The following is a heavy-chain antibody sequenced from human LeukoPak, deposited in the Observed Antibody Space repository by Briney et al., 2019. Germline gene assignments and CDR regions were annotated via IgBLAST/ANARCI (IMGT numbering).Heavy chain of an antibody. CDR2: ISSSGSTI. D-gene: IGHD3-10*01. Sequence: GGSLRLSCAASGFTFSTYEMNWVRQAPGKGLECVSYISSSGSTIHYADSVRGRFTISRDNAKNSLYLQMNSLRAEDTAVYYCARDPAYGELLLFDYWGQGTLVTVSS. CDR1: GFTFSTYE. J-gene: IGHJ4*02. CDR3: ARDPAYGELLLFDY. V-gene: IGHV3-48*03.